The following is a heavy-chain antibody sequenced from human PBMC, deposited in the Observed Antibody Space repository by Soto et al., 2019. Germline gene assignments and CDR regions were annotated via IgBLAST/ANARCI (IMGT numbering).Heavy chain of an antibody. D-gene: IGHD3-3*01. Sequence: QLHLVQSGAVVKKPGASVTVSCSASGYPVTAYYMHWVRQAPGRGLEWMGGINPATGAAKYTQTFQGRGTMTRDTSTSTVFMELSGLTSEEPAVFYWARGGGVGVAGSAAFDMWGQGTLVTVSS. CDR2: INPATGAA. V-gene: IGHV1-2*02. J-gene: IGHJ3*02. CDR1: GYPVTAYY. CDR3: ARGGGVGVAGSAAFDM.